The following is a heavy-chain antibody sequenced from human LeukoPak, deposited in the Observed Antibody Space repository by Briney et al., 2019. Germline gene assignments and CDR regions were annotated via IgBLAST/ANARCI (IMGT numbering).Heavy chain of an antibody. CDR2: IYYSGSA. Sequence: PSETLSLTCTVSGGSISSDDYYWSWIRQPPGKGLEWIGYIYYSGSANYNPSLQSRVTMSVDTSKNQFSLKLCSVTPADTAVYYCAREAEDIVVVPAATYYYYYYMDVWGKGTTVTVSS. CDR1: GGSISSDDYY. CDR3: AREAEDIVVVPAATYYYYYYMDV. D-gene: IGHD2-2*01. J-gene: IGHJ6*03. V-gene: IGHV4-30-4*08.